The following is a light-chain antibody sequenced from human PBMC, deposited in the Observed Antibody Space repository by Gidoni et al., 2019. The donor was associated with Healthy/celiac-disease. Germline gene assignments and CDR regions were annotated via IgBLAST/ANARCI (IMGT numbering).Light chain of an antibody. CDR2: DAS. CDR3: QQYDNLPTWT. Sequence: DIQMTQSPSSLSASVGDRITITCQASQDISNYFNWYQQKPGKAPKLLIYDASNLETGVPSRFSGSGSGTDFTFTISSLQPEDIATYYCQQYDNLPTWTFXQXTKVEIK. V-gene: IGKV1-33*01. CDR1: QDISNY. J-gene: IGKJ1*01.